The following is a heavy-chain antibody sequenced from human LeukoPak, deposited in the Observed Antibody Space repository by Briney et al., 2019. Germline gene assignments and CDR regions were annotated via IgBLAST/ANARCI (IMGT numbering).Heavy chain of an antibody. V-gene: IGHV3-74*01. D-gene: IGHD7-27*01. CDR1: GFTFSSYW. Sequence: PGGSLRLSCAASGFTFSSYWMHWVRQAPGKGLVWVSRINTDGSSTSYADSVKGRFTISRDNAKNTLYLQMNSLRAEDTAVYYCAKVRPGYYYMDVWGKGTTVTVSS. CDR3: AKVRPGYYYMDV. J-gene: IGHJ6*03. CDR2: INTDGSST.